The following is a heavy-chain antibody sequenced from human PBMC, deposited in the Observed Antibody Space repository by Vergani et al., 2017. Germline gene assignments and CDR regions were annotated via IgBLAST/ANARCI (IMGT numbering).Heavy chain of an antibody. V-gene: IGHV3-9*01. J-gene: IGHJ2*01. Sequence: VQILQSGGGVVQPGGSLRLSCTLSGFTLNTYGIHWVRQAPGKGLEWVSGISWNSGSIGYADSVKGRFTISRDNAKNSLYLQMNSLRAEDTALYYCVKDIAASGNYWYFDLWGRGTLVTVSS. CDR3: VKDIAASGNYWYFDL. CDR1: GFTLNTYG. CDR2: ISWNSGSI. D-gene: IGHD6-13*01.